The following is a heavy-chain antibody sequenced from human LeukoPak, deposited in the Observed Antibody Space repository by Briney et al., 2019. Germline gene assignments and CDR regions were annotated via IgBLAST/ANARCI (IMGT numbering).Heavy chain of an antibody. V-gene: IGHV3-23*01. CDR2: ISGSGGGT. D-gene: IGHD1-26*01. J-gene: IGHJ4*02. CDR3: AKVRSGGWELDY. CDR1: GLTFSSCA. Sequence: GGSLRLSCAASGLTFSSCAMSWVRQAPGKGLEWVSAISGSGGGTYYADSVKGRFTITRDNSKNTLSLQMNSLRAEDTAVYYCAKVRSGGWELDYWGQGTLVTVSS.